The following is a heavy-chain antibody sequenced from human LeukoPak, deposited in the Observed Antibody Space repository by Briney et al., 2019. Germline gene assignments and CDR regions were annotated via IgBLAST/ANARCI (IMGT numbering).Heavy chain of an antibody. CDR2: ISSNSDTI. Sequence: APRLSCAASGFTLGDYDIHWVRQAPGKGPEWVSSISSNSDTIAYAEPVKGRFTVSRDNTINSLYLQMDSLRVEDTALYYCLTSSFDHWGQGTLVTVSS. V-gene: IGHV3-9*01. J-gene: IGHJ4*02. CDR3: LTSSFDH. CDR1: GFTLGDYD.